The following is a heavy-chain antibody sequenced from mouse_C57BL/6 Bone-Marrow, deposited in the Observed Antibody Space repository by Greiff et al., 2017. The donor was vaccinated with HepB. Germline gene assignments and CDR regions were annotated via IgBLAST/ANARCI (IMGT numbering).Heavy chain of an antibody. CDR2: IDPETGGT. CDR1: GYTFTDYE. Sequence: QVHVKQSGAELVRPGASVTLSCKASGYTFTDYEMHWVKQTPVHGLEWIGAIDPETGGTAYNQKFKGKAILTADKSSSTAYMELRSLTSEDSAVYYCTRGREDSFYFDYWGQGTTLTVSS. D-gene: IGHD2-12*01. CDR3: TRGREDSFYFDY. J-gene: IGHJ2*01. V-gene: IGHV1-15*01.